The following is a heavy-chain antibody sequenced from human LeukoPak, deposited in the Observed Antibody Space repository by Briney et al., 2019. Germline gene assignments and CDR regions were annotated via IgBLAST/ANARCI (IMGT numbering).Heavy chain of an antibody. Sequence: PGGSLRLSCAASGFTFSSYAMHWVRQAPGKGLEWVSYISSSSSTMYYADSVKGRFSISRDNAKKSLYLQMNSLRAEDTAVYYCARDHHRRLYDSQARDTFDIWGQGTMVTVSS. D-gene: IGHD3-22*01. CDR3: ARDHHRRLYDSQARDTFDI. V-gene: IGHV3-48*01. CDR2: ISSSSSTM. CDR1: GFTFSSYA. J-gene: IGHJ3*02.